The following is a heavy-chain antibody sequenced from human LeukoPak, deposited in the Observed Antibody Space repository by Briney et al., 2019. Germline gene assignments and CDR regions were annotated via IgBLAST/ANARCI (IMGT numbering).Heavy chain of an antibody. J-gene: IGHJ4*02. CDR2: IYTSGST. D-gene: IGHD3-10*01. V-gene: IGHV4-61*02. CDR3: ARYMVRGVISY. Sequence: SETLSLTCTVSGGSISSGSYYWRWLRQPAGKGLEWIGRIYTSGSTNYNPSLKSRVTISVDTSKNQFSLKLSSVTAADTAVYYCARYMVRGVISYWGQGTLVTVSS. CDR1: GGSISSGSYY.